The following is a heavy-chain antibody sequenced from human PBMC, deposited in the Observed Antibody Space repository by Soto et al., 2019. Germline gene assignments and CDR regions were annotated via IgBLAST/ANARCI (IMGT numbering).Heavy chain of an antibody. V-gene: IGHV4-59*01. CDR2: IYYSGST. CDR3: EREKSPYYYYGMDV. Sequence: SDTLSLTCTVSGGSISSYYWSWIRQPPGKGLEWIGYIYYSGSTNYNPSLKSRVTISVDTSKNQFSLKLSSVTAADTAVYYCEREKSPYYYYGMDVWGQGTTDPVSS. J-gene: IGHJ6*02. CDR1: GGSISSYY.